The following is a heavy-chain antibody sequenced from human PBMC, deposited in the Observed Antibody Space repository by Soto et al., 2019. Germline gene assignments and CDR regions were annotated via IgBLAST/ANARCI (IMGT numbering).Heavy chain of an antibody. D-gene: IGHD3-10*01. CDR2: ISYDGRNE. CDR3: AKGVVREPAYFDY. CDR1: GFTFSAFA. Sequence: LRLSWTVSGFTFSAFAMYWVRQAPGKGLEWVALISYDGRNEDYAESVRGRFTISRDNSKNTLYLDMNSLSAEDSAVYFCAKGVVREPAYFDYWGQGTLVTVSS. V-gene: IGHV3-30*18. J-gene: IGHJ4*02.